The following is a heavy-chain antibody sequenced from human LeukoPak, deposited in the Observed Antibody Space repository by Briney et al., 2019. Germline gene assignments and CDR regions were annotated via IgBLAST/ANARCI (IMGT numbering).Heavy chain of an antibody. D-gene: IGHD6-13*01. J-gene: IGHJ4*02. CDR1: GFTFSSYS. Sequence: GGSLRLSCAAYGFTFSSYSMNWVRQAPGKGLQWVSSISSSGSYIYYADSVKGRFTISRDNAKNSLYLQMNSLRAEDTAVYYCARAGHRSSSWTVWLHAYFDYWGQGTLVTVSS. CDR2: ISSSGSYI. CDR3: ARAGHRSSSWTVWLHAYFDY. V-gene: IGHV3-21*01.